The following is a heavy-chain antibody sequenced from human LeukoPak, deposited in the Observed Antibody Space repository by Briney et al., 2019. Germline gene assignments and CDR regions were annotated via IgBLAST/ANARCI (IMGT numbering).Heavy chain of an antibody. CDR3: ARHRNSGYHSYGMDV. V-gene: IGHV3-23*01. J-gene: IGHJ6*02. D-gene: IGHD5-12*01. Sequence: GGSLRLSCAASGFTFRSYAMNWVRQAPGKGLEWISVISDSGYTTHYADSVKGRFTISRDNSKNTLYLQMNSLRAEDTAVYYCARHRNSGYHSYGMDVWGQGTTVTVSS. CDR1: GFTFRSYA. CDR2: ISDSGYTT.